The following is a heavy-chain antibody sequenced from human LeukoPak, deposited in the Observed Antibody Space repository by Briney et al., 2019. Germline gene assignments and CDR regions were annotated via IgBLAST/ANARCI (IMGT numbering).Heavy chain of an antibody. Sequence: SETLSLTCTVSGGSISSSSYYWGWIRQPPGKGLEWIGSIYYSGSTYYNQSPKSRVTISVDTSKNQFSLKLSSVTAADTAVYYCARQYYNAFDIWGQGTMVTVSS. CDR1: GGSISSSSYY. J-gene: IGHJ3*02. V-gene: IGHV4-39*01. CDR3: ARQYYNAFDI. D-gene: IGHD2-8*01. CDR2: IYYSGST.